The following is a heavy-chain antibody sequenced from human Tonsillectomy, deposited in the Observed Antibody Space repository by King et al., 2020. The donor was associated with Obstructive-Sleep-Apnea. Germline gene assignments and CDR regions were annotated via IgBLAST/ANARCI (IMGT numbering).Heavy chain of an antibody. CDR1: GFTFTNAW. Sequence: VQLVESGGGLVKPGGSLRLSCAASGFTFTNAWMSWVRQAPGRGLEGVGRIKSKTNGGTTDYAAPVKGRFIISRDDSKNTVYLQMDSLKVEDTDIYYCSTEDDWGQGTLVTVSS. J-gene: IGHJ4*02. CDR3: STEDD. CDR2: IKSKTNGGTT. V-gene: IGHV3-15*01.